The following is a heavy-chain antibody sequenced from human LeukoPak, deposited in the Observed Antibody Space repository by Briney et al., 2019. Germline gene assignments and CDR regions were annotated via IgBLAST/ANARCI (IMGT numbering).Heavy chain of an antibody. CDR1: GGSISSYY. D-gene: IGHD5-24*01. CDR3: ARDERFGAYYYYYMDV. Sequence: SETLSLTCTVSGGSISSYYWSWIRQPAGKGLEWIGRIYTSGSTNYNPFLKSRVTMSVDTSKNQFSLKLSSVTAADTAVYYCARDERFGAYYYYYMDVWGKGATVTVSS. CDR2: IYTSGST. J-gene: IGHJ6*03. V-gene: IGHV4-4*07.